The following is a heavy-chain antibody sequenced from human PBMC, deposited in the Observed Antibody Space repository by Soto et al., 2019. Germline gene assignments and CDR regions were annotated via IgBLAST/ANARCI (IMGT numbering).Heavy chain of an antibody. D-gene: IGHD1-26*01. CDR2: VSTYSINT. J-gene: IGHJ4*02. CDR1: GYTFTSYG. CDR3: ARDCSGEMKTIADS. Sequence: QVQLVQSGPEVKKPGASVKVSCKASGYTFTSYGISWLRQAPGQGLEWLGWVSTYSINTNYAQKFQGRVTMTADTSTTTAYMELTSLTSDDTSAYYCARDCSGEMKTIADSWGQGTLVTVSS. V-gene: IGHV1-18*01.